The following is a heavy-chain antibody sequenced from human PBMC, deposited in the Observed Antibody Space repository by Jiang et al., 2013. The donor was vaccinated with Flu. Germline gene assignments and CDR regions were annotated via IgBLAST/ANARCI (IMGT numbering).Heavy chain of an antibody. CDR2: IYYSGST. V-gene: IGHV4-59*01. J-gene: IGHJ6*02. D-gene: IGHD6-13*01. CDR3: ARVKVQQLVGYYYGMDV. Sequence: LLKPSETLSLTCTVSGGSISSYYWSWIRQPPGKGLEWIGYIYYSGSTNYNPSLKSRVTISVDTSKNQFSLKLSSVTAADTAVYYCARVKVQQLVGYYYGMDVWGQGTTVTVSS. CDR1: GGSISSYY.